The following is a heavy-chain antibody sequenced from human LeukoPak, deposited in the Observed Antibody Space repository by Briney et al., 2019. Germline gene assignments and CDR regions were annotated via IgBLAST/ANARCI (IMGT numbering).Heavy chain of an antibody. CDR1: GYTLTELS. CDR2: INPNGGGT. J-gene: IGHJ4*02. Sequence: ASVKVSCKVSGYTLTELSMHWVRQAPGQGLEWMGWINPNGGGTKYAQTFQGRVTMTRDTSISTAYMELSRLTSDDTAVYYCARDPAYGDYFAHDYWGQGTLVTVSS. CDR3: ARDPAYGDYFAHDY. V-gene: IGHV1-2*02. D-gene: IGHD4-17*01.